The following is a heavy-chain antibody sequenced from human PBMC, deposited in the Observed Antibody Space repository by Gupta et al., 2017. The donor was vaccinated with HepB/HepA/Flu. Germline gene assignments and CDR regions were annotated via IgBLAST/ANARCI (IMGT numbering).Heavy chain of an antibody. CDR2: INHSGST. CDR1: GGSFSGYY. V-gene: IGHV4-34*01. D-gene: IGHD2-15*01. J-gene: IGHJ5*02. Sequence: QVQLQQWGAGLLKPSETLSLTCAVYGGSFSGYYWSWIRQPPGKGLEWIGEINHSGSTNYNPSLKSRVTISVDTSKNQFSLKLSSVTAADTAVYYCARGRVVAATLLGWFDPWGQGTLVTVSS. CDR3: ARGRVVAATLLGWFDP.